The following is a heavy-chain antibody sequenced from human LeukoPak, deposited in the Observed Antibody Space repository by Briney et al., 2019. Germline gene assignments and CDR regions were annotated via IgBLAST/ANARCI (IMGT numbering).Heavy chain of an antibody. J-gene: IGHJ5*02. CDR2: IYYSGST. D-gene: IGHD3-10*01. Sequence: ETLSLTCPVSGGSIRSYYWSWIRQPPGKGLGWIGYIYYSGSTNHNSSLKSRVTISVDTTNNQFSLKLSSVTAADTAVYSCASGAYYYGSGTGWFDPWGQGTLVTVSS. CDR3: ASGAYYYGSGTGWFDP. CDR1: GGSIRSYY. V-gene: IGHV4-59*01.